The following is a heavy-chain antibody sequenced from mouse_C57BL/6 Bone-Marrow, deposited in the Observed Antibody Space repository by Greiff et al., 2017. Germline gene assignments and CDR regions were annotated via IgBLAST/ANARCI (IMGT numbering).Heavy chain of an antibody. CDR3: ARWYDYDCAMDY. V-gene: IGHV5-4*01. J-gene: IGHJ4*01. CDR2: ISDGGSYT. CDR1: GFTFSSYA. D-gene: IGHD2-4*01. Sequence: EVQVVESGGGLVKPGGSLKLSCAASGFTFSSYAMSWVRQTPEKRLEWVATISDGGSYTYYPDNVKGRFTISRANAKNNLYLQMSNLKSEDTAMYYCARWYDYDCAMDYWGQGTSVTVSS.